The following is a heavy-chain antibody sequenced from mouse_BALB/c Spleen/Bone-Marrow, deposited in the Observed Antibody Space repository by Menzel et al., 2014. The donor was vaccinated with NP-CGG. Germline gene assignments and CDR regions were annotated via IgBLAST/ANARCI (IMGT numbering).Heavy chain of an antibody. D-gene: IGHD2-14*01. CDR3: ARRYDYAMDY. CDR2: INPSSGYT. J-gene: IGHJ4*01. V-gene: IGHV1-4*01. CDR1: GYTFTSHT. Sequence: QVQLQQSGAELARPGASVKMSCKASGYTFTSHTMHWVKQRPGQGLEWIGYINPSSGYTNYNQKFKDKATLTADKSSSTAYMQLSSLTSEDSAVYYCARRYDYAMDYWGQGTSVTVSS.